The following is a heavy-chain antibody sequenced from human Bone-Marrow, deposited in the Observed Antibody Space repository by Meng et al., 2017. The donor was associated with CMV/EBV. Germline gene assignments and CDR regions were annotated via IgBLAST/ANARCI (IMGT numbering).Heavy chain of an antibody. CDR2: IYPGDSET. CDR3: ARLTHAAAHAYYYYGMDV. Sequence: GGSLRLSCKGSGYSFTGYWIAWVRQMPGKGLEWMGIIYPGDSETRYSPSFQGQVTISADKSTSTDYLQWSSLKASDTPMFYCARLTHAAAHAYYYYGMDVWGQGTMVTVSS. CDR1: GYSFTGYW. J-gene: IGHJ6*02. D-gene: IGHD6-25*01. V-gene: IGHV5-51*01.